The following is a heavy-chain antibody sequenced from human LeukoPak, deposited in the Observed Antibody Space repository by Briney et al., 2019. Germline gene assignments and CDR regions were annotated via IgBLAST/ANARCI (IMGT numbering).Heavy chain of an antibody. Sequence: ASVKVSCKASGGTFSSYAISWVRQAPGQGLEWMGWISAYNGKTNYAQKLQGRVTMTTDTSTSTAYMEVRSLRSDDTAVYYCTRDLGQWLIQGIFFDYWGQGTLVTVSS. D-gene: IGHD6-19*01. CDR3: TRDLGQWLIQGIFFDY. V-gene: IGHV1-18*01. CDR1: GGTFSSYA. CDR2: ISAYNGKT. J-gene: IGHJ4*02.